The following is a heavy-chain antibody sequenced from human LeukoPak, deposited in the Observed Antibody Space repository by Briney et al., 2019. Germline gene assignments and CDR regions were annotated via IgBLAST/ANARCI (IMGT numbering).Heavy chain of an antibody. Sequence: SVKVSFKASGGTFSSYAISWVRQAPGQGLEWMGGIISILGTANYAQKFQGRVTITADESTSTAYMELSSLRSEDTAVYYCARTFGGRDDYWGQGTLVTISS. D-gene: IGHD3-16*01. J-gene: IGHJ4*02. V-gene: IGHV1-69*13. CDR3: ARTFGGRDDY. CDR1: GGTFSSYA. CDR2: IISILGTA.